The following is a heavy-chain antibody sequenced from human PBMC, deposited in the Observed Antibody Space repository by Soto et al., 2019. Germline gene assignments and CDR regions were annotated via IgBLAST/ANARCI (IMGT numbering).Heavy chain of an antibody. V-gene: IGHV1-8*01. CDR3: ARPTAVGATVRYFFDH. D-gene: IGHD1-26*01. CDR2: MQPSTGRT. CDR1: GYSFTSLD. Sequence: ASVKVSCKASGYSFTSLDINWVRQTAGQGLEWMGWMQPSTGRTGYAQKFQGRVTMTRDTSINTAYMELTTLTSDDTAVYYCARPTAVGATVRYFFDHWGQGTLVTVSS. J-gene: IGHJ4*01.